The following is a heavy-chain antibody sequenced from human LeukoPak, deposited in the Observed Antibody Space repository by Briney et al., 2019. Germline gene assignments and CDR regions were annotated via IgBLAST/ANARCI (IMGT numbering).Heavy chain of an antibody. D-gene: IGHD3-10*01. J-gene: IGHJ4*02. CDR3: ARHGRWFGELYPFDY. CDR1: GYSFTSYW. Sequence: GESLKISCKGSGYSFTSYWISWVRPMPGKGLGWMGRIDPSDSYTNYSPSFQGHVTISADKSISTAYLQWSSLKASDTAMYYCARHGRWFGELYPFDYWGQGTLVTVSS. V-gene: IGHV5-10-1*01. CDR2: IDPSDSYT.